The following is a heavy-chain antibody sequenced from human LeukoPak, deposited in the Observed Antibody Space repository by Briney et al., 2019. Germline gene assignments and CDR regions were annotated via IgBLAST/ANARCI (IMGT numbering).Heavy chain of an antibody. CDR2: ISYDGSNK. J-gene: IGHJ4*02. Sequence: GGSLSLSCAASGFTFSSYGMHWVRQAPGKGLEWVAVISYDGSNKYYADSVKGRFTISRDNSKNTLYLQMNSLGAEDTAVYYCAKDSVAGTWGQGTLVTVSS. V-gene: IGHV3-30*18. CDR3: AKDSVAGT. CDR1: GFTFSSYG. D-gene: IGHD6-19*01.